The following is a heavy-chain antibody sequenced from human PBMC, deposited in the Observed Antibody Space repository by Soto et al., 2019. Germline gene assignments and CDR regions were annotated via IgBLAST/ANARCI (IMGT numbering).Heavy chain of an antibody. V-gene: IGHV4-39*01. CDR2: IYYSGST. CDR1: GGSISSSSYY. J-gene: IGHJ6*02. Sequence: PSEALSLTCTVSGGSISSSSYYWGWIRQPPGKGLEWIGSIYYSGSTYYNPSLKSRVTISVDTSKNQFSLKLSSVTAADTAVYYCARLGYSSGWRYYYYGMDVWGQGTTVT. D-gene: IGHD6-19*01. CDR3: ARLGYSSGWRYYYYGMDV.